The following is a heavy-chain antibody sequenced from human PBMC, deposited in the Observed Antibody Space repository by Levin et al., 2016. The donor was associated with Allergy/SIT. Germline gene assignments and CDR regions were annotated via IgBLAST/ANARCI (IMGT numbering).Heavy chain of an antibody. D-gene: IGHD1-14*01. V-gene: IGHV3-23*01. CDR1: GFTFSDYA. CDR3: AKGDRISGRVDS. J-gene: IGHJ4*02. CDR2: ITGSSGDR. Sequence: GGSLRLSCAASGFTFSDYAMSWVRQAPGKGLEWVSAITGSSGDRYHADSVKGRFTISRDNSQNTLYLQMNGLRAEDTAIYYCAKGDRISGRVDSWGQGTLVTVSS.